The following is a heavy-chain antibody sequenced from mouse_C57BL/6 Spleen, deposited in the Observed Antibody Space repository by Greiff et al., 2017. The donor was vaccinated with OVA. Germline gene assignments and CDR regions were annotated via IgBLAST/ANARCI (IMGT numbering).Heavy chain of an antibody. D-gene: IGHD1-1*01. V-gene: IGHV5-9*01. CDR1: GFTFSSYT. CDR2: ISGGGGNT. J-gene: IGHJ4*01. Sequence: EVMLVESGGGLVKPGGSLKLSCAASGFTFSSYTMSWVRQTPEKRLEWVATISGGGGNTYYPDSVKGRFTISRDNAKNTLYLQMSSLRSEDTALYYCARRYYGSSWDYYAMDYWGQGTSVTVSS. CDR3: ARRYYGSSWDYYAMDY.